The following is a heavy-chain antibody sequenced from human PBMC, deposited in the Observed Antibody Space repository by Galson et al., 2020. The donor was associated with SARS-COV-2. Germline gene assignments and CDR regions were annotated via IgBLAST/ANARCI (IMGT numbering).Heavy chain of an antibody. CDR3: ARIGIVVVPATRIGYYYMDV. CDR2: ISSSSSYT. D-gene: IGHD2-2*01. Sequence: LSLTCAASGFTFSDYYMSWIRQAPGKGLECVSYISSSSSYTNYADSVKGRFTISRDNAKNSLYLQMNSLRAEDTAVYYCARIGIVVVPATRIGYYYMDVWGKGTTVTVSS. J-gene: IGHJ6*03. V-gene: IGHV3-11*06. CDR1: GFTFSDYY.